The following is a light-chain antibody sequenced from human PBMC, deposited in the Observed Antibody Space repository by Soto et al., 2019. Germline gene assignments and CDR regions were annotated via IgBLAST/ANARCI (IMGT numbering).Light chain of an antibody. Sequence: IQMTQSPSSLSASVGDRVTITCRASQGISSYLAWYQQKPGKAPRLLIYAASTLQSGVPSRFSGSGSGTDFTLTISCLQSEDFATYYCQQYYSYPLTFGGGTKVDIK. V-gene: IGKV1-8*01. CDR3: QQYYSYPLT. CDR2: AAS. CDR1: QGISSY. J-gene: IGKJ4*01.